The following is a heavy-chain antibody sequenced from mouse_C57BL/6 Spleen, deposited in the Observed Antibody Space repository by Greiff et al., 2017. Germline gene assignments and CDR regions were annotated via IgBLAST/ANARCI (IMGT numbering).Heavy chain of an antibody. D-gene: IGHD1-1*01. J-gene: IGHJ1*03. CDR3: TSLCYGSSYGYFDV. CDR2: IYPGNSDT. Sequence: VHVKQSGTVLARPGASVKMSCKTSGYTFTSYWMHWVKQRPGQGLEWIGAIYPGNSDTSYNQKFKGKAKLTAVTSASTAYMELSSLTNEDSAVYYCTSLCYGSSYGYFDVWGTGTTVTVSS. V-gene: IGHV1-5*01. CDR1: GYTFTSYW.